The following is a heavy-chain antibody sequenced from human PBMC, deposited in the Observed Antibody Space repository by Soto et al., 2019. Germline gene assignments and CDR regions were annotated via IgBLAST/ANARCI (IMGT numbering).Heavy chain of an antibody. Sequence: ASETLSLTCTVSGGSIIGYYWSCIRQPVGKGLEWIGRIYSDGSTNYNPSLKSRVTMSVDTSKNQFSLKLTSMTAADTAMYYCARMRAAGTFDYWGQGTLVTVSS. V-gene: IGHV4-4*07. CDR2: IYSDGST. CDR1: GGSIIGYY. D-gene: IGHD6-13*01. CDR3: ARMRAAGTFDY. J-gene: IGHJ4*02.